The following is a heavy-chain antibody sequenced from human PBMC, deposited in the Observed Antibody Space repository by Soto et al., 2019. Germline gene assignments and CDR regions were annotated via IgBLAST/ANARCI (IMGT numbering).Heavy chain of an antibody. D-gene: IGHD3-16*01. Sequence: GGSLRLSCATSGFSISDKFMSWVRQAPGKGLEWISVISSGGDPSYAGSVKGRFTISRDITKNTLFLQMTSLRADDTAVYFCARDSGYSSAYWEHYFDYWGQGTLVTVSS. V-gene: IGHV3-53*01. CDR1: GFSISDKF. CDR3: ARDSGYSSAYWEHYFDY. J-gene: IGHJ4*02. CDR2: ISSGGDP.